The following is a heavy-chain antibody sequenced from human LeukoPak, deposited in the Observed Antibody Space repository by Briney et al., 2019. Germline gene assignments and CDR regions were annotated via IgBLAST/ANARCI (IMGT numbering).Heavy chain of an antibody. Sequence: GGSLRLSCAASGFTFSSYGMHWVRQAPGQGLEWVAVISYDGSNKYYADSVKGRFTISRDNSKNTLYLQMNSLRAEDTAVYYCAKDLGVRYFDWLIPGSDYWGQRTLVTVSS. J-gene: IGHJ4*02. CDR1: GFTFSSYG. CDR2: ISYDGSNK. CDR3: AKDLGVRYFDWLIPGSDY. V-gene: IGHV3-30*18. D-gene: IGHD3-9*01.